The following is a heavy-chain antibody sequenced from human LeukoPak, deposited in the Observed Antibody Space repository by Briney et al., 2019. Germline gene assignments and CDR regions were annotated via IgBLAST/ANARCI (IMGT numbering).Heavy chain of an antibody. Sequence: PGGSLRLSCAASGFTFSSYAMSWVRQAPGKGLEWVAGVSGSGGSTYYADSMNGRFTISRDNSKNTLYLQMNSLRAEDTAVYYCAKDLDIVATITGNWGQGTLVTVSS. CDR3: AKDLDIVATITGN. CDR2: VSGSGGST. J-gene: IGHJ4*02. D-gene: IGHD5-12*01. V-gene: IGHV3-23*01. CDR1: GFTFSSYA.